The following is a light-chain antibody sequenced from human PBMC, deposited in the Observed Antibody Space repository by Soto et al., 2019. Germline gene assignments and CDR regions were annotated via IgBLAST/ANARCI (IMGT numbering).Light chain of an antibody. CDR1: QDISNY. J-gene: IGKJ5*01. V-gene: IGKV1-33*01. CDR3: QQYDNLPIP. Sequence: DIQMTQSPYSLSASVGDRVTITCQASQDISNYLNWYQQKPGKAPKLLIYDASNLETGVPSRFSGSGSGTDFTFTISSLQPEDIATYYCQQYDNLPIPFGQGTRLEIK. CDR2: DAS.